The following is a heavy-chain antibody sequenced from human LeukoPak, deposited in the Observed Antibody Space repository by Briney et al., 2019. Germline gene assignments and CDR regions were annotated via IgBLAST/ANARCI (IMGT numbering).Heavy chain of an antibody. CDR1: GLTFISYW. J-gene: IGHJ5*02. CDR3: GRWFDP. Sequence: GGSLRLSCAAFGLTFISYWLSWVRQAPGKGLEWLANIKQDGSEKYYVDSVKGRFTIPGDNAKNSLYLQMNSLRAEDTAVYYCGRWFDPWGQGTLVTVSS. V-gene: IGHV3-7*01. CDR2: IKQDGSEK.